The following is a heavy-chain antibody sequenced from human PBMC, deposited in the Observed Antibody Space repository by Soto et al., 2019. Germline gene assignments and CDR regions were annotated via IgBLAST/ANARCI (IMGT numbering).Heavy chain of an antibody. CDR1: GFRFSSSW. CDR2: IKQDGSEK. Sequence: EVQLVESGGGFVQPGGSLRLSCAGSGFRFSSSWMSWVRQAPGKGLEWVAHIKQDGSEKYYVDSAKGRFTISRDNAKTSLYLQMNSLRAEDTVVYYCASWAGAAAEDQFQHCGQGTLVTVSS. V-gene: IGHV3-7*01. D-gene: IGHD2-2*01. CDR3: ASWAGAAAEDQFQH. J-gene: IGHJ1*01.